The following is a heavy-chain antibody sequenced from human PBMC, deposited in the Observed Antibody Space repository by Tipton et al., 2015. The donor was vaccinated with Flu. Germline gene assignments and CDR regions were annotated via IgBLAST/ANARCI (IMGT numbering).Heavy chain of an antibody. Sequence: LRLSCTVSGGSISSYYWSWIRQPPGKGLEWLGYIYYSGSTNYNPSLKSRVTISEDTSKNQFSLNLSSVTAADTAMYYCARLSRGSSAGRDVWGQGTTVTVSS. D-gene: IGHD6-6*01. CDR3: ARLSRGSSAGRDV. V-gene: IGHV4-59*08. J-gene: IGHJ6*02. CDR1: GGSISSYY. CDR2: IYYSGST.